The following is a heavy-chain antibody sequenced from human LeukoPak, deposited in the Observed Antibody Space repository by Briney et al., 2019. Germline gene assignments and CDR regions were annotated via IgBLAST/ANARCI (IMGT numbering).Heavy chain of an antibody. CDR1: GTSISSYF. D-gene: IGHD1-14*01. CDR2: ISYTGST. J-gene: IGHJ3*02. CDR3: ARSFLNLDAFDI. Sequence: SETLSLTCTVSGTSISSYFWSWIRQPPGKGLEWMGHISYTGSTNYNPSLTSRVTISVGTSRKHFSLKLSSVTAADTAVYYCARSFLNLDAFDIWGQGTMVTVSS. V-gene: IGHV4-59*08.